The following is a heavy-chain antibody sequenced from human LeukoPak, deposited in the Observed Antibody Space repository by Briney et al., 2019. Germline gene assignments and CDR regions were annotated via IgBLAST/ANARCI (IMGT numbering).Heavy chain of an antibody. Sequence: SETLSLTCAVSGYSISSGYYWGWFRPPPGKGLEWIGFMYHSGSTYYNPSPKSRVTISVDTSKNQFSLKLSSVTAADTAVYYCARQGGSSSPYYYYYMDVWGKGTTVTVSS. J-gene: IGHJ6*03. CDR2: MYHSGST. D-gene: IGHD6-13*01. CDR3: ARQGGSSSPYYYYYMDV. V-gene: IGHV4-38-2*01. CDR1: GYSISSGYY.